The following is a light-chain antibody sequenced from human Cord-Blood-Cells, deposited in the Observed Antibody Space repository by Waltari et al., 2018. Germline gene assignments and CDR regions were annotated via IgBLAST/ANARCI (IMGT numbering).Light chain of an antibody. CDR3: QQSYSTPLYT. CDR2: AAS. Sequence: DIQMTQSPSSLSASVGDRVNITCRASQSISSYLNWYQQKPGKAPKLLIYAASSVQSGVPSSFSGSGSGTEFTLTISSLQPEDFATYYCQQSYSTPLYTFGQGTKLEIK. J-gene: IGKJ2*01. V-gene: IGKV1-39*01. CDR1: QSISSY.